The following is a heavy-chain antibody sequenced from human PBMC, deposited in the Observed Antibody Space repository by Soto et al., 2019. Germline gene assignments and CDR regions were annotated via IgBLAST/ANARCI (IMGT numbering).Heavy chain of an antibody. Sequence: QVPLVQSGAEVKKPGSSVKVSCKASGGTFSSYAISWVRQAPGQGLEWMGGIIPIFGTANYAQKFQGRVTITADESTSTAYMELSSLRSEDTAVYYCARKGYNWNYVGGNEDAFDIWGQGTMVTVSS. J-gene: IGHJ3*02. CDR2: IIPIFGTA. CDR1: GGTFSSYA. CDR3: ARKGYNWNYVGGNEDAFDI. V-gene: IGHV1-69*01. D-gene: IGHD1-7*01.